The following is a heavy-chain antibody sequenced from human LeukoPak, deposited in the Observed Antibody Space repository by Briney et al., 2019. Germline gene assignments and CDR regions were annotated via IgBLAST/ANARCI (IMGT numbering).Heavy chain of an antibody. J-gene: IGHJ4*02. CDR1: GFTFSSYS. CDR2: ISSSSSYI. D-gene: IGHD5-12*01. Sequence: GGSLRLSCAASGFTFSSYSMNWVRQAPGKGLEWVSSISSSSSYIYYADSLKGRFTVSRDNAKNTMYLQMDSLRAEDTAVYYCARGPSGYHNTGGQGTLVTVSS. V-gene: IGHV3-21*01. CDR3: ARGPSGYHNT.